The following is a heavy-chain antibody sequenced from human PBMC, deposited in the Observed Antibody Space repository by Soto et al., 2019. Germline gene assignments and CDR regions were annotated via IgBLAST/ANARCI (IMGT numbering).Heavy chain of an antibody. CDR3: ARDPLGLSHYYGMDV. J-gene: IGHJ6*02. D-gene: IGHD3-16*01. Sequence: ASVKVSCKASGYTFTSYAMHWVRQATGQRLEWMGWINAGNGNTKYSQKFQGRVTITRDTSASTAYMELSSLRSEDTAVYYCARDPLGLSHYYGMDVWGQGTTVTVSS. V-gene: IGHV1-3*01. CDR2: INAGNGNT. CDR1: GYTFTSYA.